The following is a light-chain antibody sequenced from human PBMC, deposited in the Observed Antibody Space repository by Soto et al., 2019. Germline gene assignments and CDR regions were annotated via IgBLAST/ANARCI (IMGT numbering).Light chain of an antibody. V-gene: IGKV3-20*01. CDR1: QSVTRSF. CDR2: GAS. Sequence: EIVLTQSPGTLSLSPGERVTLSCRASQSVTRSFLAWYQLKPGQAPRLLIYGASSRATGIPDRFSGSGSGTDFTLTISRLEPEDFAVYYCHQYGSSPQAFGPGTKVDIK. CDR3: HQYGSSPQA. J-gene: IGKJ3*01.